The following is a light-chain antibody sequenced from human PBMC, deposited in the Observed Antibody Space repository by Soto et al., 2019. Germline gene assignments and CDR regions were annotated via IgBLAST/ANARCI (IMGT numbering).Light chain of an antibody. CDR3: QQYGSSPRT. J-gene: IGKJ1*01. CDR2: GAS. V-gene: IGKV3-20*01. CDR1: QSVSNNY. Sequence: EIVLTQSPGTLSLSPGDTAALSCRASQSVSNNYLAWYQQKPGQAPRLLMFGASSRATGIPDRFSVSASGTDFTLTISRLEPEDFAVYYCQQYGSSPRTFGQGTKVEIK.